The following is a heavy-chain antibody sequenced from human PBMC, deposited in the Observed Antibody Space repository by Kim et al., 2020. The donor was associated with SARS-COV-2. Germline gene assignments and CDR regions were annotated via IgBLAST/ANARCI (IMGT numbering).Heavy chain of an antibody. CDR1: GGSISSNSHY. Sequence: SETLSLTCTVSGGSISSNSHYWGWIRQPPGKGLEWIGCMYYSGSTYHSPSLKSRVTISVDTSKNQFSLKLSSVTAADTAVYYCARSLTYVNYYSGFDYWGRGPRVPV. CDR2: MYYSGST. D-gene: IGHD3-22*01. J-gene: IGHJ4*02. CDR3: ARSLTYVNYYSGFDY. V-gene: IGHV4-39*01.